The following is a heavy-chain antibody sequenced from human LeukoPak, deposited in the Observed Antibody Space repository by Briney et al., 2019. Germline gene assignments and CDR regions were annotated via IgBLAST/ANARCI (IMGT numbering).Heavy chain of an antibody. CDR2: IYYSGST. CDR1: GGSISSYY. Sequence: SETLSLTCTVSGGSISSYYWSWMRQPPGKGLEWIGYIYYSGSTNYNPSLKSRVTISVDTSKNQFSLKLSSVTAADTAVYYCARRPLTIFGVVDWGQGTLVTVSS. D-gene: IGHD3-3*01. J-gene: IGHJ4*02. V-gene: IGHV4-59*08. CDR3: ARRPLTIFGVVD.